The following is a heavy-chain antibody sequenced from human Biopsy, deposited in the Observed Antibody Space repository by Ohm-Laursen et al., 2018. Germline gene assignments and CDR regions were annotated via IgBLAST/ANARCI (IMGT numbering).Heavy chain of an antibody. Sequence: TLSLTCTVSGGSISSETNYWGWIRQPPGKGLEWIGSIFYGGITYYNPSLKSRVTISVDTSKNQFSLNLSSVTGADTAVYYCARHPTGFWFDPWGQGTLVIVSS. J-gene: IGHJ5*02. V-gene: IGHV4-39*01. CDR2: IFYGGIT. CDR1: GGSISSETNY. CDR3: ARHPTGFWFDP.